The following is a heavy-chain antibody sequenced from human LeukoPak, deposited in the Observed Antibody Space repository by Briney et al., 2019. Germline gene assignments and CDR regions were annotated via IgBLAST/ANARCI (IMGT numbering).Heavy chain of an antibody. J-gene: IGHJ4*02. Sequence: GESLKISCKGSGYSFTSYWIGWVRQMPGKGLEWMGIIYPGDSDTRYSPSFQGQVTISADKSISTAYLQWSSLKASDTAMYYCARREGYYYDSSGYYTLDYWGQGTLVTVSS. CDR1: GYSFTSYW. CDR3: ARREGYYYDSSGYYTLDY. D-gene: IGHD3-22*01. CDR2: IYPGDSDT. V-gene: IGHV5-51*01.